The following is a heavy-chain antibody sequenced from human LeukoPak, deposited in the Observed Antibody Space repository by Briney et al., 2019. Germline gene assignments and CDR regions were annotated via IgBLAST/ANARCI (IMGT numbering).Heavy chain of an antibody. J-gene: IGHJ3*02. CDR2: IYYSGST. V-gene: IGHV4-39*07. CDR3: ARGLPESTSSWYLNDAFDI. CDR1: GGSISSSSYY. Sequence: PSETLSLTCTVSGGSISSSSYYWGWIRQPPGKGLEWIGSIYYSGSTNYNPSLKSRVTMSVDTSKNQFSLKLSSVTAADTAVYYCARGLPESTSSWYLNDAFDIWGQGTMVTVSS. D-gene: IGHD6-13*01.